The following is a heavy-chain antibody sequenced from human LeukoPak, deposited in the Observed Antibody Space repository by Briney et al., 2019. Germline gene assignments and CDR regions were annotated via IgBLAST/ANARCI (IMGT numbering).Heavy chain of an antibody. J-gene: IGHJ6*03. Sequence: SETLSLTCAVYGGSFNDYYWSWIRQPPGKGLEWIGYIYYSGSTNYNPSLKSRVTISVDTSKNQFSLKLSSVTAADTAVYHCARTTSSSSWYYYYYYMDVWGKGTTVTVSS. CDR2: IYYSGST. CDR3: ARTTSSSSWYYYYYYMDV. D-gene: IGHD6-13*01. CDR1: GGSFNDYY. V-gene: IGHV4-59*01.